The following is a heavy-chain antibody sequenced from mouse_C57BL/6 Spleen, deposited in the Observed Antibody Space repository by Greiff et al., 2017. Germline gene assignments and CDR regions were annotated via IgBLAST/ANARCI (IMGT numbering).Heavy chain of an antibody. V-gene: IGHV14-3*01. D-gene: IGHD1-1*01. CDR1: GFNIKNTY. CDR2: IDPANGNT. CDR3: ARGDYYGSSPSYWYFDV. Sequence: VQLQQSVAELVRPGASVKLSCTASGFNIKNTYMHWVKQRPEQGLEWIGRIDPANGNTKYAPKFQGKATITADTSSNTAYLQLSSLTSEDTAIYYCARGDYYGSSPSYWYFDVWGTGTTVTVSS. J-gene: IGHJ1*03.